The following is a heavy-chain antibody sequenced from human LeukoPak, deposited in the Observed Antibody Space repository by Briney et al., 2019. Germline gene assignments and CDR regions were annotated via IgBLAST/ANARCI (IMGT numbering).Heavy chain of an antibody. D-gene: IGHD6-6*01. CDR3: ARHRAYSSSSSFDY. CDR1: GGSISSLY. J-gene: IGHJ4*02. CDR2: IYYTGST. Sequence: CETLPLTCSVSGGSISSLYWSWIRQPPGKGLEWIGYIYYTGSTNYNPSLKSRVTMFVDMSKNQFSLRLSSVTAADTAVYYCARHRAYSSSSSFDYWGQGTLVSDCS. V-gene: IGHV4-59*08.